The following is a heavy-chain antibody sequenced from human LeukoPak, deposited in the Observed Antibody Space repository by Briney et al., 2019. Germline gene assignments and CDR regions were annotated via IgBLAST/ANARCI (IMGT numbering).Heavy chain of an antibody. Sequence: SETLSLTCTVSGVSVSSYFWSWIRRPPGKGLEWIGYIDDSGNTNYNPSFKSQVSISIDKSKNQFSLKLSSVTAADTAMYYCARSDYHGSGSHTVFDAFDIWGQGTRVTVSS. CDR2: IDDSGNT. CDR3: ARSDYHGSGSHTVFDAFDI. CDR1: GVSVSSYF. V-gene: IGHV4-59*02. D-gene: IGHD3-10*01. J-gene: IGHJ3*02.